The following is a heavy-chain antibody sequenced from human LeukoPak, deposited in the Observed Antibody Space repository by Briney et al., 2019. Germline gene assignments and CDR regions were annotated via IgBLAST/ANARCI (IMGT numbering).Heavy chain of an antibody. CDR3: ARASVRGLYYFDY. D-gene: IGHD3-10*01. J-gene: IGHJ4*02. V-gene: IGHV3-64*01. Sequence: GGSLRLSCAASGFTFNTYAMHWVRQAPGKGLEFVSSISSSGGNTYYASSVKGRFTISRDDSKNTLYLQMGSLRPEDMAVYYCARASVRGLYYFDYWGQGTLVTVSS. CDR2: ISSSGGNT. CDR1: GFTFNTYA.